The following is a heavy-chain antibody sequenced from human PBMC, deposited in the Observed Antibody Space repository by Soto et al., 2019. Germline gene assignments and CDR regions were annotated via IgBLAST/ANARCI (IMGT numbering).Heavy chain of an antibody. D-gene: IGHD1-26*01. Sequence: VQLVESGGGLVQPGGSLRLSCAASGFTLSDHSMDWVRQAPGKGLEWVGRSRNKAKNYSTQYAASVKGRFTISRDDSENSLSLQMNSLRTEDTAVYYCAIVVGPTPEGSWGQGIMVTVSS. J-gene: IGHJ5*02. CDR3: AIVVGPTPEGS. V-gene: IGHV3-72*01. CDR2: SRNKAKNYST. CDR1: GFTLSDHS.